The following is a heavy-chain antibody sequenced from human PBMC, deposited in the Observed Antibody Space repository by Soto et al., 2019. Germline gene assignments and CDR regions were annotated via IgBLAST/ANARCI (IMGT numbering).Heavy chain of an antibody. CDR2: IYYSGST. CDR1: GGSISSGGYY. Sequence: QVQLQESGPGLVNPSQTLSLTFTVSGGSISSGGYYWSWLRQHPGKGLEWIGYIYYSGSTYYNPSLKSRVTISVDTSKNQFSLKLSSVTAADTAVYYCARDLHYYYGMDVWGQGTTVTVSS. CDR3: ARDLHYYYGMDV. J-gene: IGHJ6*02. V-gene: IGHV4-31*03.